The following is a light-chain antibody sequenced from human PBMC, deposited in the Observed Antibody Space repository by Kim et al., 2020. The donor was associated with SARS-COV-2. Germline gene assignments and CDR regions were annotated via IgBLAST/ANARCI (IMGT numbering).Light chain of an antibody. CDR2: GKN. CDR3: NSRDSSGNHVV. V-gene: IGLV3-19*01. CDR1: SLRSYY. J-gene: IGLJ2*01. Sequence: ALGQTVRITCQGDSLRSYYASWYQQKPGQAPVLVIYGKNNRPAGIPDRFSGSSSGNTASLTITGAQAEDEADYYCNSRDSSGNHVVFGGGTKVTVL.